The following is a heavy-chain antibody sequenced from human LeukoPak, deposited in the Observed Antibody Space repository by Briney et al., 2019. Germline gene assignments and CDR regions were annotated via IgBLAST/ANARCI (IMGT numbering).Heavy chain of an antibody. CDR2: IKQDGSEK. CDR1: GFTFSNHW. V-gene: IGHV3-7*03. J-gene: IGHJ5*01. D-gene: IGHD6-13*01. CDR3: ARIAAAGFDC. Sequence: AGGSLRLSCAASGFTFSNHWMSWVRQAPGKGLEWVANIKQDGSEKYYVDSLKGRSTISRDNAKNSLYLQMNSLRAEDTAVYYCARIAAAGFDCWGQGTLVSVSS.